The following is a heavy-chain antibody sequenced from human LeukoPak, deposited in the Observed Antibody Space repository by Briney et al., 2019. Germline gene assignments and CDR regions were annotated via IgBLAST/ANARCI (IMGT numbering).Heavy chain of an antibody. CDR1: GGSISSSSYY. J-gene: IGHJ4*02. CDR2: IYYSGST. V-gene: IGHV4-39*07. D-gene: IGHD6-19*01. Sequence: PSETLSLTCTVSGGSISSSSYYWGWIRQPPGKGLEWIGSIYYSGSTYYNPSLKSRVTISVDTSKNQFSLKLSSVTAADTAMYYCASRGYSSGWYCFDYWGQGTLVTVSS. CDR3: ASRGYSSGWYCFDY.